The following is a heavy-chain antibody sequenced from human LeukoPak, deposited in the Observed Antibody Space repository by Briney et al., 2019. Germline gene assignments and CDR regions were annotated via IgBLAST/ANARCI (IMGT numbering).Heavy chain of an antibody. D-gene: IGHD6-19*01. CDR3: ARQYGSGWLNTNWFDP. J-gene: IGHJ5*02. CDR2: ISGSGGST. Sequence: GGSLRLSCAASGFTFSSYSMNWVRQAPGTGLEWVSVISGSGGSTWYADSVKGRFTVSRDNSKNTLYLQMNSLRAEDTAVYFCARQYGSGWLNTNWFDPWGQGTLVTVSS. CDR1: GFTFSSYS. V-gene: IGHV3-23*01.